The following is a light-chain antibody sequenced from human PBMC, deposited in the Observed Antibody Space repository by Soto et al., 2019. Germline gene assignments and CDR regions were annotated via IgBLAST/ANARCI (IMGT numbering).Light chain of an antibody. J-gene: IGLJ2*01. CDR1: SRDVGGYND. CDR2: DVS. V-gene: IGLV2-14*01. CDR3: SSYTSSSTLRV. Sequence: QSALTQPASVSGSPGQSITISCTGTSRDVGGYNDVSWYQQHPGKAPKLMIYDVSNRPSGVSNRFSGSKSGNTASLTISGLQAEDEADYYCSSYTSSSTLRVFGGGTKLTVL.